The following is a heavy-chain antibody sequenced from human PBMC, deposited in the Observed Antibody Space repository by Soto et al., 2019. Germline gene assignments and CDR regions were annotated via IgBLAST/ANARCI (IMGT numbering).Heavy chain of an antibody. CDR2: IIPIFGTA. J-gene: IGHJ3*02. V-gene: IGHV1-69*01. CDR1: GGTFSSYA. CDR3: ARSKSSGYGALHTGDAFDI. D-gene: IGHD3-22*01. Sequence: QVQLVQSGAEVKKPGSSVKVSCKASGGTFSSYAISWVRQAPGQGLEWMGGIIPIFGTANYAQKFQGRVTITADASTSTAYMELRSLRSEDTAVYSCARSKSSGYGALHTGDAFDIWGQGTMVTVSS.